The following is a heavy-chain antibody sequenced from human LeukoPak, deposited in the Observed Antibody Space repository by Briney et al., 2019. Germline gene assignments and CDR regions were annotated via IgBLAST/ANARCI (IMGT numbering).Heavy chain of an antibody. CDR1: GYTFSNYG. J-gene: IGHJ4*02. CDR3: ARHSGSGWQALGY. CDR2: TSYNGNI. D-gene: IGHD6-19*01. Sequence: ASVRVSCKASGYTFSNYGISWVRQAPGLGLGWMGWTSYNGNINYAQKFQDRVTMTTDTSTTTAYMELRSLESDDTAVYYCARHSGSGWQALGYWGQGTLVTVSS. V-gene: IGHV1-18*04.